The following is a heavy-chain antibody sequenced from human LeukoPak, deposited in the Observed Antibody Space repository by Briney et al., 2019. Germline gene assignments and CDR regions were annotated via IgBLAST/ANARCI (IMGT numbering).Heavy chain of an antibody. J-gene: IGHJ4*02. CDR3: ARTYDSSGYCFDY. CDR2: IYYSGST. D-gene: IGHD3-22*01. V-gene: IGHV4-30-4*08. Sequence: PSETLSLTCTVSGGSISSGDYYWSWIRQPPGKGLQWIGFIYYSGSTYYNPSLKSRVTISVDTSKNQFSLKLSSVTAADTAVYYCARTYDSSGYCFDYWGQGTLVTVSS. CDR1: GGSISSGDYY.